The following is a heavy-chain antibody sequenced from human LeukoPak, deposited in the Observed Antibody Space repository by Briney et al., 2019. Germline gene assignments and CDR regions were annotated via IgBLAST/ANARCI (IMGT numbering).Heavy chain of an antibody. V-gene: IGHV4-39*07. CDR2: IYYSGST. CDR1: GGSISSSSYY. CDR3: ARWDPVFGSFAY. D-gene: IGHD1-26*01. Sequence: SETLSLTCTVSGGSISSSSYYWGWIRQPPGKGLEWIGSIYYSGSTYYNPSLKSRVTISVDTSKNQYSLKLSPVTAADTAVYYCARWDPVFGSFAYWGQGTLVTVSS. J-gene: IGHJ4*02.